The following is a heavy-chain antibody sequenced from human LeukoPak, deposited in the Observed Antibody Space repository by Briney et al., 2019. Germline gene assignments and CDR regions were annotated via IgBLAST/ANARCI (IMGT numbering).Heavy chain of an antibody. CDR2: IKSKTDGGAT. CDR1: AFTFGDYA. CDR3: GYYFDSSGYFLYYFDY. D-gene: IGHD3-22*01. J-gene: IGHJ4*02. V-gene: IGHV3-15*01. Sequence: GGSLRLSCTASAFTFGDYAMSWFRQAPGKGLEWVGRIKSKTDGGATDYAAPVKGRFTISRDDSKNTLYLQMNSLKTEDTAVYYCGYYFDSSGYFLYYFDYWGQGTLVTVSS.